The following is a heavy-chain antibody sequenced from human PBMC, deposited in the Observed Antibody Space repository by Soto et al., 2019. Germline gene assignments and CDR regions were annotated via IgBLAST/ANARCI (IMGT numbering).Heavy chain of an antibody. D-gene: IGHD6-6*01. CDR3: ARGPNNEYSSSKSIDY. Sequence: PSETLSLTCTVSGGSISSSSYYWGWIRQPPGKGLEWIGSIYYSGSTYYNPSLKSRVTISVDTSKNQFSLKLSSVTAADTAVYYCARGPNNEYSSSKSIDYWGQGTLVTVSS. V-gene: IGHV4-39*01. CDR1: GGSISSSSYY. J-gene: IGHJ4*02. CDR2: IYYSGST.